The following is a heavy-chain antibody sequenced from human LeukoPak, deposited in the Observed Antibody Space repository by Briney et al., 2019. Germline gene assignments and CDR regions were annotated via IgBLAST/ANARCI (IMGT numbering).Heavy chain of an antibody. Sequence: IPSETLSFTCTVSGGSISSGSYYWSWIRQPAGEGLEWIGRIYTSGTTNYNPSLKSRVTISVDKSKNQFSLKLTSVTAADTAIYYCARGGDAAPFDYWGQGTLVTVSS. J-gene: IGHJ4*02. D-gene: IGHD5-12*01. CDR1: GGSISSGSYY. V-gene: IGHV4-61*02. CDR2: IYTSGTT. CDR3: ARGGDAAPFDY.